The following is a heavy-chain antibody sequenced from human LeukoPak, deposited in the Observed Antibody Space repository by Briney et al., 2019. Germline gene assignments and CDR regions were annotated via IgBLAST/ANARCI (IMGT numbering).Heavy chain of an antibody. Sequence: PGGSLRLSCAASGFTFSDYYMSWIRQAPGKGLEWVSYISSSGSHTNYADSVKGRFTISRDNAKNSLSLRVNSLRADDTAVYYCARVGSIAAAGTPDYWGQGTLVTVSS. CDR1: GFTFSDYY. J-gene: IGHJ4*02. V-gene: IGHV3-11*06. CDR3: ARVGSIAAAGTPDY. CDR2: ISSSGSHT. D-gene: IGHD6-13*01.